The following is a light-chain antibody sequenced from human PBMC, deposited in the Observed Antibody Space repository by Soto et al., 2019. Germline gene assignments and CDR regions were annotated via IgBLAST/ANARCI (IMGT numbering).Light chain of an antibody. V-gene: IGLV1-40*01. CDR2: GNS. CDR3: QSYDSSLSAV. J-gene: IGLJ2*01. CDR1: SPNIGAGYD. Sequence: QLVLTQPPSVSGAPGQRVTISCTGSSPNIGAGYDVHWYQQLPGTAPKLLIYGNSNRPSGVPDRFSGSKSGTSASLAITGLQAEDEADYYCQSYDSSLSAVFGGGTKLTVL.